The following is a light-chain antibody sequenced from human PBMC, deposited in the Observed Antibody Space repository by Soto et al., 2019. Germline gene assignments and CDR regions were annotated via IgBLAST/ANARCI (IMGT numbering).Light chain of an antibody. Sequence: EIVLTQSPGTLSLSPGEGATLSCRASQSVSSSYLAWYQQKPDQAPRLLIYGASSRATGIPDRFSGSGSGTDFTLTISRLEPEAFAVYYCQQYGSSLPITFGQGTRLEIK. CDR2: GAS. V-gene: IGKV3-20*01. CDR1: QSVSSSY. J-gene: IGKJ5*01. CDR3: QQYGSSLPIT.